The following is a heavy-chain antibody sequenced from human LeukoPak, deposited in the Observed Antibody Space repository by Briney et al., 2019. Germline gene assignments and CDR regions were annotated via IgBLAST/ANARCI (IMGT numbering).Heavy chain of an antibody. J-gene: IGHJ3*02. Sequence: ASVKVSCTASGYTFTSYGISWVRQAPGQGLEWMGWISAYNGNTNYAQKLQGRVTMATDTSTSTAYMELRSLRSDDTAVYYCARDGWGTAMVTFLAFDIWGQGTMVTVSS. CDR1: GYTFTSYG. CDR3: ARDGWGTAMVTFLAFDI. CDR2: ISAYNGNT. V-gene: IGHV1-18*01. D-gene: IGHD5-18*01.